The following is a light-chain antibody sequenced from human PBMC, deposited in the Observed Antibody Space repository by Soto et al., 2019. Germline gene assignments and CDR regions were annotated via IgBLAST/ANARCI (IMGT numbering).Light chain of an antibody. V-gene: IGKV1-6*01. CDR3: LQKYFYPFT. Sequence: AIQMTQSPSSLSASVGDRVTITCRASQGIRNDLDWFQQKPGKAPKLLLYAASNLQSGVPPRFSGSGSGTDFTLTISSLQPEDFATYYCLQKYFYPFTFGPGTKVDIK. CDR2: AAS. J-gene: IGKJ3*01. CDR1: QGIRND.